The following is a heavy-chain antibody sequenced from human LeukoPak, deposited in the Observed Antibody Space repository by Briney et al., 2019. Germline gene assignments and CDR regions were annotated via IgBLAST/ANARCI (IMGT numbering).Heavy chain of an antibody. CDR3: ARGDAEMATIAGDY. Sequence: ASVKVTCKASGYTFTGYYMHWVRQAPGQGLEWMGWINPNSGGTNYAQKFQGWVTMTRDTSISTAYMELSRLRSDDTAVYYCARGDAEMATIAGDYWGQGTLVTVSS. CDR1: GYTFTGYY. J-gene: IGHJ4*02. D-gene: IGHD5-24*01. CDR2: INPNSGGT. V-gene: IGHV1-2*04.